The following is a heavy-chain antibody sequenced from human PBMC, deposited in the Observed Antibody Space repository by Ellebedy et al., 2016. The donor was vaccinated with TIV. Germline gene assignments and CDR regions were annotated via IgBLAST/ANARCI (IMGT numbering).Heavy chain of an antibody. V-gene: IGHV3-53*01. Sequence: GGSLRLSCAASGFSVSSNYMNWVRQAPGKGLEWVSVIYSGGGTYYADSVKGRFTLPRDNSKNTLYLQMNSLRAEDTAMYYCARPDLDYWGQGTLVSVSS. CDR2: IYSGGGT. J-gene: IGHJ4*02. CDR1: GFSVSSNY. CDR3: ARPDLDY.